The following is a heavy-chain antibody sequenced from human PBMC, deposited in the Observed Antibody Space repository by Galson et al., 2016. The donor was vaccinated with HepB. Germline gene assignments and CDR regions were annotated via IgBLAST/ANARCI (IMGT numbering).Heavy chain of an antibody. D-gene: IGHD4-11*01. V-gene: IGHV4-39*01. CDR3: ARQDYSNNWFDP. CDR1: GGSISSRSYY. J-gene: IGHJ5*02. CDR2: MYYSGST. Sequence: SETLSLTCTVSGGSISSRSYYWGWMRQPPGKGLEWIGSMYYSGSTYYNPSLKSRVIISVDTSKNQFSLKLTSVTAADTAVYYCARQDYSNNWFDPWGQGTQVTVSS.